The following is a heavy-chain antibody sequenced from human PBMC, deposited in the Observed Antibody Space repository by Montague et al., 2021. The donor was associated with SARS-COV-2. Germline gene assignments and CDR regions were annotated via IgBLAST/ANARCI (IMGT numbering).Heavy chain of an antibody. CDR2: IYYSGST. Sequence: SETLSLTCTVSGGSISYYYWNWIRQPPGKGLEWIGFIYYSGSTEYNPSLKSRVTISLGTSKKQLSLKVTSVTAADTAVYYCARAGTHYDDLTGHYKGNDAFHIWGQGTMVAVSS. CDR1: GGSISYYY. D-gene: IGHD3-9*01. J-gene: IGHJ3*02. CDR3: ARAGTHYDDLTGHYKGNDAFHI. V-gene: IGHV4-59*01.